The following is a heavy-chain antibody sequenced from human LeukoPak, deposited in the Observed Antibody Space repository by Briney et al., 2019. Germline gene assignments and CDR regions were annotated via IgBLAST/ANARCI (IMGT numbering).Heavy chain of an antibody. CDR3: ARLPTVTTMGY. CDR2: ISHSGSTI. J-gene: IGHJ4*02. D-gene: IGHD4-17*01. V-gene: IGHV3-48*03. Sequence: PGGSLRLSCAASGXTFSSYELNWVRQAPGKGLEWVSYISHSGSTIYYADSVKGRFTISRDNGKNSLYLQMNSLRAEDTAIYYCARLPTVTTMGYWGQGTLVTVSS. CDR1: GXTFSSYE.